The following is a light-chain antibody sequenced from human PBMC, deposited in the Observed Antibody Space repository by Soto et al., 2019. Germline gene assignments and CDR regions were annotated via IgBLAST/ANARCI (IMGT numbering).Light chain of an antibody. CDR3: QQYNNWPPYT. CDR1: QRVSSN. Sequence: EIVMTQSPATLSVSPGERATLSCRASQRVSSNLAWYQQKPGQAPRLLIYGASTRATGIPARFSGSGSGTEFTLPISSLQSADFAAYYCQQYNNWPPYTFGQGTKLEIK. V-gene: IGKV3-15*01. CDR2: GAS. J-gene: IGKJ2*01.